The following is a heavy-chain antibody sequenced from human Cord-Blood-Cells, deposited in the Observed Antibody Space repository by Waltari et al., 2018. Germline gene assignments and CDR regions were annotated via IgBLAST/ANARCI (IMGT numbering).Heavy chain of an antibody. CDR1: GGPISSYS. J-gene: IGHJ4*02. Sequence: QVQLQASGPGLVKPSETLSLNCTVPGGPISSYSWRWIRQPAGKGLEWIGRIYTSGSTNYNPSLKSRVTMSVDTSKNQFSLKLSSVTAADTAVYYCASGILYFDYWGQGTLVTVSS. CDR3: ASGILYFDY. CDR2: IYTSGST. V-gene: IGHV4-4*07. D-gene: IGHD2-15*01.